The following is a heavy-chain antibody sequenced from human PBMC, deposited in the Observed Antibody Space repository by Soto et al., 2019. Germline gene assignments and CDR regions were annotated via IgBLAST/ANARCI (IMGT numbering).Heavy chain of an antibody. CDR2: INHSGST. Sequence: SETLSLTCAVYGGSFTGYYWSWIRQPPGKGLEWIGEINHSGSTNYNPSLKSRVTISVDTSKNQFSLKLSSVTAADTAVYYCARGSAARPFYYYGMDVWGQGTTVTVS. V-gene: IGHV4-34*01. D-gene: IGHD6-6*01. J-gene: IGHJ6*02. CDR3: ARGSAARPFYYYGMDV. CDR1: GGSFTGYY.